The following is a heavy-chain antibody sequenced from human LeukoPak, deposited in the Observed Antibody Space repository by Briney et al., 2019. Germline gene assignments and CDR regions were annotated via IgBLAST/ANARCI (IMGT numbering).Heavy chain of an antibody. V-gene: IGHV3-48*01. CDR2: ISSSSSTI. CDR1: GFTLSSYS. CDR3: AKQFQIGVNYFDY. D-gene: IGHD3-22*01. J-gene: IGHJ4*02. Sequence: PGGALRLSCAASGFTLSSYSMNWVRPAPGKGLEWVSHISSSSSTIYYAGSVKGRFTISRDNAKSSLYLQMNSLRAEDTAVYYCAKQFQIGVNYFDYWGQGTPVTVSS.